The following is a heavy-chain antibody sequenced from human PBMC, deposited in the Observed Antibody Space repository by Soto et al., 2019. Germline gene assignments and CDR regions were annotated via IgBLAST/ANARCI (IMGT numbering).Heavy chain of an antibody. J-gene: IGHJ5*02. CDR3: AHSPMVRGRYWFDP. CDR2: IYWDDDK. D-gene: IGHD3-10*01. V-gene: IGHV2-5*02. CDR1: GFSLSTSGVG. Sequence: QITLKESGPTLVKPTQTLTLTCTFSGFSLSTSGVGVGWIRQPPGKALEWLALIYWDDDKRYSPSLKSRLTITQDTSKHHVVLTMPHMDPVDTATDYCAHSPMVRGRYWFDPWGPVTLVTVSS.